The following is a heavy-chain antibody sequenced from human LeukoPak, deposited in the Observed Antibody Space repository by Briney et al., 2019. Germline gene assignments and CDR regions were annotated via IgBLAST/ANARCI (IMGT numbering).Heavy chain of an antibody. Sequence: SVKVSCKASGDTFRSYVISWVRQAPGQGLEWMGGIIPVFGTANYAQKFPGRVTITTDESTGTAYMEVSSLRSEDTALYYCARGAWVVTNMGFDYWGQGTLVTVSS. V-gene: IGHV1-69*05. J-gene: IGHJ4*02. CDR1: GDTFRSYV. CDR2: IIPVFGTA. D-gene: IGHD2-21*02. CDR3: ARGAWVVTNMGFDY.